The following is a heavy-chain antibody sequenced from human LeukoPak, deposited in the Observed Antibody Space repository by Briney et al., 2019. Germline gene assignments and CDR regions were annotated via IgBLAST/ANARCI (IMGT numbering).Heavy chain of an antibody. CDR3: AREAVGNYYDSSGYYPYFDY. V-gene: IGHV4-59*01. J-gene: IGHJ4*02. Sequence: PSETLSLTCTVSGGSISNYYWSWIRQPPGKGLEWIGYIYYSGSTNYNPSLKSRVTISVDTSKNQFSLKLSSVTAADTAVYYCAREAVGNYYDSSGYYPYFDYWGQGTLVTVSS. CDR1: GGSISNYY. CDR2: IYYSGST. D-gene: IGHD3-22*01.